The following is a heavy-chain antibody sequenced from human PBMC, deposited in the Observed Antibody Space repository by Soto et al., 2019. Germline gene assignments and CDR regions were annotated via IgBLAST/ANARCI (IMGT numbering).Heavy chain of an antibody. CDR1: GFTFSSYW. Sequence: RLSCAASGFTFSSYWMSWVRQAPGKGLEWVANIKQDGSEKYYVDSVKGRFTISRDNAKNSLYLQMNSLRAEDTAVYYCARDRARAFHYDSSGYGYWGQGTLVTVSS. D-gene: IGHD3-22*01. CDR2: IKQDGSEK. V-gene: IGHV3-7*03. J-gene: IGHJ4*02. CDR3: ARDRARAFHYDSSGYGY.